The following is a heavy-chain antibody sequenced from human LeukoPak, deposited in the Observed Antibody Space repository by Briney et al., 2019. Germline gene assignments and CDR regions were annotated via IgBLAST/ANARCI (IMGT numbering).Heavy chain of an antibody. CDR1: GYTFTSYA. Sequence: GASVKVPCKASGYTFTSYAMHWVRQAPGQRLEWMGWINAGNGNTKYSQKFQGRVTITRDTSASTAYMELSSLRSEDTAVYYCACSVTTQFQGDYWGQGTLVTVSS. V-gene: IGHV1-3*01. CDR3: ACSVTTQFQGDY. J-gene: IGHJ4*02. D-gene: IGHD4-17*01. CDR2: INAGNGNT.